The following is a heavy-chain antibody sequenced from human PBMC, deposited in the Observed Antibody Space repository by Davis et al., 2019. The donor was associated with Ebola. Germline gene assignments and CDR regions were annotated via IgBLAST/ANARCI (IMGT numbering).Heavy chain of an antibody. Sequence: AAPVKVSCTASGGTFSSYAISWVRQAPGQGLEWMGGIIPIFGTANYAQKFQGRITMTTDTSTSTAYMELRSLRSDDTARYYCARDVRGITGPSEYWGQGTLVTVSS. J-gene: IGHJ4*02. CDR3: ARDVRGITGPSEY. V-gene: IGHV1-69*05. CDR2: IIPIFGTA. D-gene: IGHD1-1*01. CDR1: GGTFSSYA.